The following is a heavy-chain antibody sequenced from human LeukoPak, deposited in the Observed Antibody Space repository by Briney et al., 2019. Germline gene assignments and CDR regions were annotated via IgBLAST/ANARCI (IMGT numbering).Heavy chain of an antibody. CDR2: INHSGST. V-gene: IGHV4-34*01. D-gene: IGHD4-11*01. Sequence: KPSETLSLTCAVYGGSFSGYYWSWIRQPPGKGLEWIGEINHSGSTNYNPSLKSRVTISVDTSKNQFSLKLSSVTAADTAVYYCARGWGYSNGYYYYYMDVWGKGTTVTVSS. CDR3: ARGWGYSNGYYYYYMDV. CDR1: GGSFSGYY. J-gene: IGHJ6*03.